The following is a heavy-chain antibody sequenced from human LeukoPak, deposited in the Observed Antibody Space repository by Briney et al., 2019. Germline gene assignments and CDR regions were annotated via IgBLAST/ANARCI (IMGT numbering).Heavy chain of an antibody. CDR1: GGSISSYY. Sequence: SETLSLTCTVSGGSISSYYWSWIRQPPGKGLEWIGDIYYSGSTNYNPSLRSRVTISVDTSKNQFSLKLSSVTAADTAVYDCARGELMVRPGFDPWGQGTLVTVSS. J-gene: IGHJ5*02. CDR2: IYYSGST. V-gene: IGHV4-59*01. D-gene: IGHD3-10*01. CDR3: ARGELMVRPGFDP.